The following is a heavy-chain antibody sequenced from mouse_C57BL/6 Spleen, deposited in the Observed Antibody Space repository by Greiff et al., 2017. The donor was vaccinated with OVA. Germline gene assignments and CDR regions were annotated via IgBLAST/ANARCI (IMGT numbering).Heavy chain of an antibody. V-gene: IGHV1-15*01. J-gene: IGHJ3*01. CDR2: IDPETGGT. Sequence: QVQLQQSGAELVRPGASVTLSCKASGYTFTDYEMHWVKQTPVHGLEWIGAIDPETGGTAYNQKFKGTAILTADKSSSTAYMELRGLTSEDSAVYYCTRVGPDYYGSSSWFAYWGQGTLVTVSA. CDR3: TRVGPDYYGSSSWFAY. D-gene: IGHD1-1*01. CDR1: GYTFTDYE.